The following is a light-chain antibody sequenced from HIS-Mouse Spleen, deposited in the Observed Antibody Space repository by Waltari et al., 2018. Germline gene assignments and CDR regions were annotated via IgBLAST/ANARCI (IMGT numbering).Light chain of an antibody. V-gene: IGLV1-44*01. CDR2: SHN. J-gene: IGLJ3*02. CDR3: AAWDDSLNGWV. CDR1: ISNIGSNT. Sequence: QSVLTQPPSASGTPGQRVTISCSGSISNIGSNTVNWYQQLPGTAPNTRTYSHNQRPSGVPDRFSVSKSGASASLAISGLQSEDEADYYCAAWDDSLNGWVFGGGTKLTVL.